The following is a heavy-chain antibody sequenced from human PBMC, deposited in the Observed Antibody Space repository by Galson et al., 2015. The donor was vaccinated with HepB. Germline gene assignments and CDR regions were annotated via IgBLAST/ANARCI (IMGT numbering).Heavy chain of an antibody. J-gene: IGHJ4*02. Sequence: SLRLSCAASGFTFSSYAMSWVRQAPGKGLEWVSAISGSGGSTYYADSVKGRFTISRDNSKNTLYLQMNSLRAEDTAVYYCAKASNYDSSGHGYGAFDYWGQGTLVTVSS. CDR3: AKASNYDSSGHGYGAFDY. V-gene: IGHV3-23*01. D-gene: IGHD3-22*01. CDR1: GFTFSSYA. CDR2: ISGSGGST.